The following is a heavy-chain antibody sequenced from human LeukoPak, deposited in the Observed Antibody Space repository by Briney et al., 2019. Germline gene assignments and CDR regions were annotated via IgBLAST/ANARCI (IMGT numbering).Heavy chain of an antibody. CDR2: ISSSSSYI. CDR3: ARDVSAAGTGYYYYYGMDV. V-gene: IGHV3-21*01. CDR1: GFTISSYS. D-gene: IGHD6-13*01. Sequence: GGSLRLSCAASGFTISSYSMNWVRQAPGKGLEWVSSISSSSSYIYYADSVKGRFTISRDNAKNSLYLQMNSLRAEDTAVYYCARDVSAAGTGYYYYYGMDVWGQGTTVTVSS. J-gene: IGHJ6*02.